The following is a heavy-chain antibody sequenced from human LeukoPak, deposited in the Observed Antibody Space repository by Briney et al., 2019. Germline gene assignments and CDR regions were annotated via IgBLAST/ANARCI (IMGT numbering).Heavy chain of an antibody. CDR3: ARHIGSGSYYKRGMDV. CDR2: IYPGDSDT. D-gene: IGHD3-10*01. V-gene: IGHV5-51*01. Sequence: GKSLKISCKGSGYSFTSYWIGWVRQMPGKGLEWMGIIYPGDSDTRYSPSFQGQVTISADKSISTAYLQWSSLKASDTAMYYCARHIGSGSYYKRGMDVWGQGTTVNVSS. CDR1: GYSFTSYW. J-gene: IGHJ6*02.